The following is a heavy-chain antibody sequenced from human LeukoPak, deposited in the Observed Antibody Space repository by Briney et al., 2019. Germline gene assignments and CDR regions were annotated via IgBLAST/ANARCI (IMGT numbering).Heavy chain of an antibody. CDR2: IIPIFGTA. CDR1: GGTFSSYA. CDR3: ARGLELHSGYFQH. V-gene: IGHV1-69*05. J-gene: IGHJ1*01. D-gene: IGHD1-7*01. Sequence: SVKVSCKASGGTFSSYAISWVRQAPGQGLEWMGGIIPIFGTANYAQKFQGRVTITTDESTSTAYMELSSLRSEDTAVYYCARGLELHSGYFQHWGQGTLVTVSS.